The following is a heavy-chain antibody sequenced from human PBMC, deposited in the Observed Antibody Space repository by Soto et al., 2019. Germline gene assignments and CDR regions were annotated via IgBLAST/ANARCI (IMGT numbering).Heavy chain of an antibody. D-gene: IGHD2-2*01. CDR1: GGSISSGGYY. CDR2: IYNSGST. CDR3: ARDPAW. V-gene: IGHV4-31*03. Sequence: SETLSLTCTVSGGSISSGGYYWSWIRQHPGKGLEWIGYIYNSGSTYYNASLKSRVTISADTSRNQFSLQMKSVTAADTAVYYCARDPAWWGQGTMVTVSS. J-gene: IGHJ3*01.